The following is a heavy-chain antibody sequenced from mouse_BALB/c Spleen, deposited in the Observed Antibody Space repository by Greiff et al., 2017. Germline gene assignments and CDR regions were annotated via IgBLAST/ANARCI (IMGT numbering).Heavy chain of an antibody. CDR1: GFSLTSYG. D-gene: IGHD4-1*01. V-gene: IGHV2-9*02. Sequence: QVQLKESGPGLVAPSQSLSITCTVSGFSLTSYGVHWVRQPPGKGLEWLGVIWAGGSTNYNSALMSRLSISKDNSKSQVFLKMNSLQTDDTAMYYCATWDVRGYYAMDYWGQGTSVTVSS. CDR2: IWAGGST. J-gene: IGHJ4*01. CDR3: ATWDVRGYYAMDY.